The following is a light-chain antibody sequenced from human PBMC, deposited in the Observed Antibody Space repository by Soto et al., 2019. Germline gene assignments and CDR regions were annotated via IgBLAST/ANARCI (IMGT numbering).Light chain of an antibody. Sequence: QSVLTQPPSASGTPGQRVTISCSGSRSNIGSNTVNWYQQRPGTAPKLLIYSSNQRPSGVPDRVSGSKSGTSASLAISGLQSEDEADYYCAAWDDSLNGYVFGPGTKVTVL. CDR1: RSNIGSNT. V-gene: IGLV1-44*01. CDR2: SSN. J-gene: IGLJ1*01. CDR3: AAWDDSLNGYV.